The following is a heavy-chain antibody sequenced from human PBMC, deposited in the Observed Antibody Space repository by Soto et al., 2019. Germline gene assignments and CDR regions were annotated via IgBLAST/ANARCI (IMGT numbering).Heavy chain of an antibody. V-gene: IGHV3-30-3*01. CDR3: ARGRWLAKFYFDY. J-gene: IGHJ4*02. CDR2: ISYDGSNK. D-gene: IGHD6-19*01. CDR1: GFTFSSYA. Sequence: GGSLRLSCAASGFTFSSYAMHWVRQAPGKGLEWVAVISYDGSNKYYADSVKGRFTISRDNSKNTLYLQMNSLRAEDTAVYYCARGRWLAKFYFDYWGQGTLVTVSS.